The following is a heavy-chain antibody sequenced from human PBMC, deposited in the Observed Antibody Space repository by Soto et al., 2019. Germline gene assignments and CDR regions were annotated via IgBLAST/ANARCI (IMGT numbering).Heavy chain of an antibody. CDR1: GFTFSSYA. CDR3: AKPLWFGELFHYFDY. D-gene: IGHD3-10*01. V-gene: IGHV3-23*01. J-gene: IGHJ4*02. Sequence: EVQLLESGGGLVQPGGSLRLSCAASGFTFSSYAMSWVRQAPGKGLEWVSAISGSGGSTYYADSVKGLFTISRDNSKNTMDLQMNSLRAEDTAVYYCAKPLWFGELFHYFDYWGQGTLVTVFS. CDR2: ISGSGGST.